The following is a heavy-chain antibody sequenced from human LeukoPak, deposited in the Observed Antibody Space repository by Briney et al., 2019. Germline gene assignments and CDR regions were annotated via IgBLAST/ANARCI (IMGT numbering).Heavy chain of an antibody. D-gene: IGHD2-8*01. CDR3: ARVMVYAWDNWFDP. V-gene: IGHV4-61*01. J-gene: IGHJ5*02. CDR2: IYYSGST. Sequence: PSETLSLTCTVSGGSISSSSYYWSWIRQPPGKGLEWIGYIYYSGSTNYNPSLKSRVTISVDTSKNQFSLKLSSVTAADTAVYYCARVMVYAWDNWFDPWGQGTLVTVSS. CDR1: GGSISSSSYY.